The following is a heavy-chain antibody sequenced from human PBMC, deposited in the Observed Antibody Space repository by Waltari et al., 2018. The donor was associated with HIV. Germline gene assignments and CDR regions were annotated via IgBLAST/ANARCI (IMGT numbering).Heavy chain of an antibody. CDR3: AKDLVTRGFFYFYGMHV. Sequence: QVQLEESGGRVVQPGRSLRLTCVASGLNFSTPGMHWVRQAPGKGLEWVAVISYNGLNKYYVDSVKGRFTISRDNSNSTLFLQMSSLRPDDTAVYYCAKDLVTRGFFYFYGMHVWGQGTTVTVSS. CDR1: GLNFSTPG. V-gene: IGHV3-30*18. CDR2: ISYNGLNK. J-gene: IGHJ6*02. D-gene: IGHD2-15*01.